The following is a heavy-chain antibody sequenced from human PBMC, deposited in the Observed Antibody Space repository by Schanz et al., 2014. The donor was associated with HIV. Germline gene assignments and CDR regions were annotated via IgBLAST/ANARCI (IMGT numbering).Heavy chain of an antibody. Sequence: EVQLLESGGGLVQPGGSLRLSCADSGFTFSSYAMSWVRQAPGKGLEWVSAISGSGGSTYYADSVKGRFIISRDNSKNTLYLQMNSLRAEDTAVYYCAKTVVVVVAATHEMDVWGQGTTVTVSS. CDR1: GFTFSSYA. V-gene: IGHV3-23*01. J-gene: IGHJ6*02. CDR3: AKTVVVVVAATHEMDV. D-gene: IGHD2-15*01. CDR2: ISGSGGST.